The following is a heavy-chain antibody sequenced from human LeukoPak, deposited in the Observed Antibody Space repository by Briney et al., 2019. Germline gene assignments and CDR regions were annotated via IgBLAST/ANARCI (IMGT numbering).Heavy chain of an antibody. Sequence: SVKVSCKASGGTFSSYAISWVRQAPGQGLEWMGRIIPILGIANYAQKFQGRVTMTRNTSISTAYMELGSLRSEDTAVYYCARGLYSYYYGSGSPRPFWGQGTLVTVSS. CDR3: ARGLYSYYYGSGSPRPF. CDR1: GGTFSSYA. CDR2: IIPILGIA. J-gene: IGHJ4*02. V-gene: IGHV1-69*04. D-gene: IGHD3-10*01.